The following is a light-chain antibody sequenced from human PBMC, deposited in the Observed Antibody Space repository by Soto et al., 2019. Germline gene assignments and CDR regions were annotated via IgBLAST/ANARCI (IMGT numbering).Light chain of an antibody. J-gene: IGKJ4*01. V-gene: IGKV3-11*01. Sequence: EIVLTQSPVTLSLSPGETATLSCRASQSVGTYLAWYQLKSGQAPRLLIYEASKRATGIPARFRDRGSGTDFTLTISSLEPEDFALYYCQQGSNWPPLTFGGGTKVEIK. CDR2: EAS. CDR1: QSVGTY. CDR3: QQGSNWPPLT.